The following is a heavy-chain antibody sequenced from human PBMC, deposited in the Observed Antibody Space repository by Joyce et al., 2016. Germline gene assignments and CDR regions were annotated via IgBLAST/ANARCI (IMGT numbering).Heavy chain of an antibody. CDR2: ISYDGSRK. V-gene: IGHV3-30*18. CDR3: AKDLYYGAGSYYYFDY. D-gene: IGHD3-10*01. CDR1: GFTFTAFG. Sequence: QVQLVESGGGVVQPGRSVRLSCAASGFTFTAFGMHWVRQAPGKGLEGVAVISYDGSRKDYADSVKGRFTLSRDNTKNRVFLQMNSLRTEDTALYYCAKDLYYGAGSYYYFDYWGQGTLVTVS. J-gene: IGHJ4*02.